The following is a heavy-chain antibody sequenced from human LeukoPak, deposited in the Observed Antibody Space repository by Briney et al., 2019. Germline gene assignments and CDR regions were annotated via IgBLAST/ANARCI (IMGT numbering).Heavy chain of an antibody. CDR1: GGSISSSSYY. CDR2: IYYSGST. Sequence: SETLSLTCTVSGGSISSSSYYWGWIRQPPGKGLAWIGSIYYSGSTNYNPSLKSRVTISVDTSKNQFSLKLSSVTAADTAVYYCARAGGDFWSGYYGYWGQGTLVTVSS. CDR3: ARAGGDFWSGYYGY. V-gene: IGHV4-39*07. J-gene: IGHJ4*02. D-gene: IGHD3-3*01.